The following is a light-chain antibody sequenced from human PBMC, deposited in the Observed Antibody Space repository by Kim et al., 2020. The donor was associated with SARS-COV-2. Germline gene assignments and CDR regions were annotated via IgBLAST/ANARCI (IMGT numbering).Light chain of an antibody. V-gene: IGLV1-40*03. CDR3: QSYDSSLSGYWV. CDR1: SSNSGAGYD. J-gene: IGLJ3*02. Sequence: VTISFTGSSSNSGAGYDVHWYQQFPGTAPKLHIYGNNNRPSGVPDRFSGSQSGASASLAITGLQAEDEADYYCQSYDSSLSGYWVFGGGTQLTVL. CDR2: GNN.